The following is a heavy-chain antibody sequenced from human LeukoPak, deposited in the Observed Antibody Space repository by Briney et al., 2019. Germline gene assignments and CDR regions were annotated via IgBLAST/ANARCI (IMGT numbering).Heavy chain of an antibody. J-gene: IGHJ3*02. CDR3: ARELGPGAWGSAQAFDI. V-gene: IGHV3-7*01. CDR2: INQDGSDK. Sequence: GGSLRLSCAASGFTFSTYWMSWVRQAPGKGLEWVANINQDGSDKYYVDSVKGRFTISRDNAKNSLYLQMNSLRAEDTAVYYCARELGPGAWGSAQAFDIWGQGTMVTVSS. CDR1: GFTFSTYW. D-gene: IGHD7-27*01.